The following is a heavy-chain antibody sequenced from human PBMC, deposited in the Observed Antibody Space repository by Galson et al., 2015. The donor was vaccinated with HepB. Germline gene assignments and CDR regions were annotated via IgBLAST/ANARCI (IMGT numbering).Heavy chain of an antibody. J-gene: IGHJ5*02. CDR1: GGSISSSNW. CDR2: IFHSGRT. Sequence: LSLTCAVSGGSISSSNWWSWVRQPPGKGLEWIGEIFHSGRTNYNPSLKSRVTISVDKSKNQLSLRLNSVTAADTAVYYCAREAWELLGGNDRWGQGTLVTVSS. D-gene: IGHD1-26*01. V-gene: IGHV4-4*02. CDR3: AREAWELLGGNDR.